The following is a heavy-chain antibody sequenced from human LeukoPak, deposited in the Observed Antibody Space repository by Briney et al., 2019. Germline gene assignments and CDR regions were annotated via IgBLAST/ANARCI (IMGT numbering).Heavy chain of an antibody. Sequence: SETLSLTCTVSLGSISSSSYYWGWIRQPPGKGLEWIGSIYYSGSTYYNPSLTSRVTISVDTSKNQFSLKLSSVTAADTAVYYCARHRLGELSLRWFDPWGQGTLVTVSS. CDR2: IYYSGST. J-gene: IGHJ5*02. CDR3: ARHRLGELSLRWFDP. D-gene: IGHD3-10*01. V-gene: IGHV4-39*01. CDR1: LGSISSSSYY.